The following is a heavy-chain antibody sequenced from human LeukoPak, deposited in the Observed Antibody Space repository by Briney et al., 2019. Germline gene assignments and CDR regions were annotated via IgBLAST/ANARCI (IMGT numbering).Heavy chain of an antibody. V-gene: IGHV4-38-2*02. J-gene: IGHJ4*02. CDR1: GYSISSGYC. CDR2: IYHSGST. D-gene: IGHD1-26*01. CDR3: ARWGIVGATGEDY. Sequence: SETLSLTCTVSGYSISSGYCWGWIRQPPGKGLEWIGNIYHSGSTYYNPSLKSRVTISVDTSKNQFSLKPSSVTAADTAVYYCARWGIVGATGEDYWGQGTLVTVSS.